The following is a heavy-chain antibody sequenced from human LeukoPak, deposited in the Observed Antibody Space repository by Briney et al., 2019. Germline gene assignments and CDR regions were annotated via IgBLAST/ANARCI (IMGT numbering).Heavy chain of an antibody. V-gene: IGHV4-30-4*01. D-gene: IGHD2-21*02. CDR3: AIGGGDWTPWGTDV. CDR1: GGSISSGDYY. J-gene: IGHJ6*02. CDR2: IYYSGST. Sequence: PSETLSLTCTVSGGSISSGDYYWSWIRQPPGKGLEWIGYIYYSGSTYYNPSLKSRVTISVDTSKNQFSLKLSSVTAADTAVYYCAIGGGDWTPWGTDVWGQGTTVTVSS.